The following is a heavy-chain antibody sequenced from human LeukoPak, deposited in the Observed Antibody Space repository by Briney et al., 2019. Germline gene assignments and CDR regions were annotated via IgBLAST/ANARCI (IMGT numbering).Heavy chain of an antibody. J-gene: IGHJ6*03. D-gene: IGHD2-2*01. CDR1: GGTFSSYA. Sequence: SVKVSCKASGGTFSSYAISWVRQAPGQGLEWMGGIIPIFGTANYAQKFQGRVTITTDESTSTAYMELSSLRSEDTAVYYCARDRYLSRVRDCSSTSCYYSYYYYYMDVWGKGTTVTVSS. CDR2: IIPIFGTA. CDR3: ARDRYLSRVRDCSSTSCYYSYYYYYMDV. V-gene: IGHV1-69*05.